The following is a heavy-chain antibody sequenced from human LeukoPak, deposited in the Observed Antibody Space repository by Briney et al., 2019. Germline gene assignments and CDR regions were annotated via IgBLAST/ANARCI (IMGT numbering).Heavy chain of an antibody. CDR2: ISRSGRTT. CDR1: GFTFSSYE. CDR3: ARVVGYALDY. Sequence: GGSLRLSCAASGFTFSSYEMTWVRQAPGKGLEWVLHISRSGRTTYYADSVKGRFSISRDNAKNSLNLHVNSLSADDTAVYYFARVVGYALDYWGQGNLVTVSP. V-gene: IGHV3-48*03. D-gene: IGHD2-2*01. J-gene: IGHJ4*02.